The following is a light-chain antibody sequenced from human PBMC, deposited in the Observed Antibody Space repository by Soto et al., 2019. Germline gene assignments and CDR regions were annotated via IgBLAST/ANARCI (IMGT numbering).Light chain of an antibody. J-gene: IGLJ3*02. CDR3: QTWGTGIQV. V-gene: IGLV4-69*01. CDR1: SGHSRYT. CDR2: LYSDGSH. Sequence: QPVLTQSPSASASLGASVKLTCTLSSGHSRYTIAWHQQQPEKGPRYLMKLYSDGSHSKGDGIPDRFSGSSSGAERYLVISSLQSEDEADYYCQTWGTGIQVFGGGTKVTVL.